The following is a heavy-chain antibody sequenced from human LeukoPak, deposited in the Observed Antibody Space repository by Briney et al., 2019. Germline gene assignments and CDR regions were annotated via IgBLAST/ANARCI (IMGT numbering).Heavy chain of an antibody. J-gene: IGHJ4*02. CDR1: GGSISSYF. V-gene: IGHV4-59*05. CDR2: IYYSGST. D-gene: IGHD3-16*01. CDR3: ARGNYDYVWGGIDY. Sequence: PSETLSLTCTVSGGSISSYFWSWIRQPPGKGLEWIGSIYYSGSTYYNPSLKSRVTISVDTSKNQFSLKLSSVTAADTAMYYCARGNYDYVWGGIDYWGQGTLVTVSS.